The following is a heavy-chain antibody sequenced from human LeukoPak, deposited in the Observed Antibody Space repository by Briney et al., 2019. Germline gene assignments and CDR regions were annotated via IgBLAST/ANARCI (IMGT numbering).Heavy chain of an antibody. J-gene: IGHJ4*02. Sequence: GGSLRLSCAASGFTLSGYHMHWVRQAPGKGLEWVALIPYDGGYKQYAASVEGRFTISRDNSQNTIYLYMNSLRTDDAAVYYCAREGYSSGRAAAFDYWGQGTLVTVSS. V-gene: IGHV3-30*04. D-gene: IGHD6-19*01. CDR1: GFTLSGYH. CDR2: IPYDGGYK. CDR3: AREGYSSGRAAAFDY.